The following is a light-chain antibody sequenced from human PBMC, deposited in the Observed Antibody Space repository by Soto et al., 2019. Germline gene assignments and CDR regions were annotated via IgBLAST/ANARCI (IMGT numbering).Light chain of an antibody. Sequence: TQFPATLSLSPGERATLSCGASHSLTSNSLAWYQQKPGKAPKLLIYAASTLQSGVPSRFSGSGSGTDFTLTISCLQSEDFATYYCQQYYSYLLTFGGGTKVEIK. J-gene: IGKJ4*01. CDR3: QQYYSYLLT. V-gene: IGKV1-8*01. CDR2: AAS. CDR1: HSLTSN.